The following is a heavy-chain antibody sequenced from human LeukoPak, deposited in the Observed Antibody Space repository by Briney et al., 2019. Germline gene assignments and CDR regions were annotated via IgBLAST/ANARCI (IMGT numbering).Heavy chain of an antibody. CDR3: AKDGIDSGDPNGFDP. CDR2: ISGSGDST. V-gene: IGHV3-23*01. Sequence: GGSLRLSCAASGFIFSSYALSWVRQAPGKGLEWVSGISGSGDSTYYADSVKGRFTISRDSSKNMLYLQMNILRAEDTAIYYCAKDGIDSGDPNGFDPWGQGTLVTVSS. CDR1: GFIFSSYA. J-gene: IGHJ5*02. D-gene: IGHD3-10*01.